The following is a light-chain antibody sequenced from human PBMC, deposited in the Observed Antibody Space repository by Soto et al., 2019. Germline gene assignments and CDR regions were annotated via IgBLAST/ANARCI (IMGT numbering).Light chain of an antibody. J-gene: IGKJ4*01. V-gene: IGKV1-39*01. Sequence: DIQMTQSPSSLSASVGDRVTITCRTSESVYRYLNWYQQKPGRAHNLLIYAASNLHSGVPSRFSGSRSGTDFTLTIANLQPEDFATYYCQQSYRTPLTFGGGTKVEI. CDR3: QQSYRTPLT. CDR1: ESVYRY. CDR2: AAS.